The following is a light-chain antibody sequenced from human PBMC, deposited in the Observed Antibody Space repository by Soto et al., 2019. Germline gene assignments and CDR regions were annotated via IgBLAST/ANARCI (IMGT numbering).Light chain of an antibody. CDR2: AAS. J-gene: IGKJ5*01. CDR1: QGISHY. CDR3: QQYSHLIT. V-gene: IGKV1-9*01. Sequence: DVQLTHSPSFLSASIGDRVTITCRASQGISHYLAWYQQKPGKAPKLLIYAASTLQSGTPSRFSGSGSGTDFTFTISSLQPEDIATYYCQQYSHLITFGQGTRLEIK.